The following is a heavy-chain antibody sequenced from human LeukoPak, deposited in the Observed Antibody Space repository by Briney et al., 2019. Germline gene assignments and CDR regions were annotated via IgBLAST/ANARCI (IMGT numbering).Heavy chain of an antibody. CDR3: AKTGVEVPAAMPYYYYYMDV. CDR2: IRYDGSNK. CDR1: GFTFSSYG. J-gene: IGHJ6*03. V-gene: IGHV3-30*02. D-gene: IGHD2-2*01. Sequence: GGSLRLSCAASGFTFSSYGMHWVRQAPGKGLEWVAFIRYDGSNKYYADSVKGRFTISRDNYKNTLYLQMNSLRAEDTAVYYCAKTGVEVPAAMPYYYYYMDVWGKGTTVTVSS.